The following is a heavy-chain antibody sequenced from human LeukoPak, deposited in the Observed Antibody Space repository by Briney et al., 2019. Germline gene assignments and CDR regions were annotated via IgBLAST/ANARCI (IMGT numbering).Heavy chain of an antibody. J-gene: IGHJ6*02. V-gene: IGHV4-34*01. CDR1: GGSFSGYY. CDR2: INHSGST. D-gene: IGHD6-13*01. CDR3: ARVWAAAGTYYYYYYGMDV. Sequence: SETLSLTCAVYGGSFSGYYWSWIRQPPGKGLEWIGEINHSGSTNYNPSLKSRVTISVDTSKNQFSLKLSSVTAADTAVYYCARVWAAAGTYYYYYYGMDVWGQGTTVTVSS.